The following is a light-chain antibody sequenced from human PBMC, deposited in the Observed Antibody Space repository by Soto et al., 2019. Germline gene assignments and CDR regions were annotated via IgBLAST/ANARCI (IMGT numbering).Light chain of an antibody. V-gene: IGLV2-23*01. CDR3: CSYAGSTTFVV. Sequence: QSALTQPASVSGSPGQSITISCTGTSSDVGTYNLVSWYQQHPGKAPKLIIYEGTKRPSGVSNRFSGSKSGNTASLTISGLQAEDDAAYYCCSYAGSTTFVVFGGGTKLTVL. CDR1: SSDVGTYNL. CDR2: EGT. J-gene: IGLJ2*01.